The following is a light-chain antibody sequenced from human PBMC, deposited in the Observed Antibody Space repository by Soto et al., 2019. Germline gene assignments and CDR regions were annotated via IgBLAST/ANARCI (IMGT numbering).Light chain of an antibody. CDR2: GAS. CDR3: QQYDSSPRT. J-gene: IGKJ1*01. Sequence: ENVLTQSPGTMSLSPGERATLSYRASPSVSSNFLAWYQQKPGQAPRLLIYGASNRATGIPDRFSGSGSGTDFTLTISRLEPEDFAVYYCQQYDSSPRTFGQGTKVEIK. V-gene: IGKV3-20*01. CDR1: PSVSSNF.